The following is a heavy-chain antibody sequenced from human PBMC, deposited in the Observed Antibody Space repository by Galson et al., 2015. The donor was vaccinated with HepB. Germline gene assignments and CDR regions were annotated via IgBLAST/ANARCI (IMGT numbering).Heavy chain of an antibody. CDR3: ARGKNSAFAI. D-gene: IGHD1-7*01. CDR2: TYYRSRWYY. J-gene: IGHJ3*02. CDR1: GDSVSAHSVVA. Sequence: CAISGDSVSAHSVVAWNWIRQSPSRGLEWLGRTYYRSRWYYDYAVSVKSRITINPDTSKNQFSLWITSVTAEDTAVYYCARGKNSAFAIWGQGTLVTVSS. V-gene: IGHV6-1*01.